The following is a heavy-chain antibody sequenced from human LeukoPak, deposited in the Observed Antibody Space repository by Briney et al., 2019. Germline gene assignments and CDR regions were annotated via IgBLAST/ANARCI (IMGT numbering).Heavy chain of an antibody. CDR1: GFIFSSYA. J-gene: IGHJ6*02. CDR2: INHNGNVN. Sequence: GGSLRLSCEASGFIFSSYAMNWVRQAPGKGLEWVASINHNGNVNYYVDSVKGRFTISRDNAKNSLYLQMSSLRAEDTAVYFCARGGGLDVWGRGATVTVSS. V-gene: IGHV3-7*03. D-gene: IGHD3-16*01. CDR3: ARGGGLDV.